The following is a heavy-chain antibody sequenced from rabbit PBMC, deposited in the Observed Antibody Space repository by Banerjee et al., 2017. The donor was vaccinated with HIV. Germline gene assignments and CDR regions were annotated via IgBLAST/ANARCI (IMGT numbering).Heavy chain of an antibody. CDR3: ARSDVGVYGDGLNL. CDR1: GFSFSSSFW. J-gene: IGHJ4*01. D-gene: IGHD2-1*01. CDR2: IYGGSSGST. Sequence: QEQLEESGGDLVKPEGSLTLTCTASGFSFSSSFWICWVRQAPGKGLEWIACIYGGSSGSTYYASWAKGRFTITRSTSLNTVTLQLTSLTAADTATYFCARSDVGVYGDGLNLWGQGTLVTVS. V-gene: IGHV1S45*01.